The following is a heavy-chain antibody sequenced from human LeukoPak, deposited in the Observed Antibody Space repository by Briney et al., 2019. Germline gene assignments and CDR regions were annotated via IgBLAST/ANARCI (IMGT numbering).Heavy chain of an antibody. Sequence: GGSLRLSCAASGFTFSNFWMTWVREAPGKGLGWVAIIKQDGSQKYYVDSVKGRFTISRDNARNSLYLQMNSLRAEDTAVYWAVAGTTYWGQGTLVTVSS. CDR2: IKQDGSQK. D-gene: IGHD6-19*01. CDR1: GFTFSNFW. J-gene: IGHJ4*02. V-gene: IGHV3-7*05. CDR3: VAGTTY.